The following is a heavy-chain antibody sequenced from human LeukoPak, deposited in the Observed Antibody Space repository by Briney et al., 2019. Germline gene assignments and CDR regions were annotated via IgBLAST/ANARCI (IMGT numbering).Heavy chain of an antibody. CDR3: TRDRYSSGWYSGSAFDY. J-gene: IGHJ4*02. CDR1: GLTFSSYD. D-gene: IGHD6-19*01. V-gene: IGHV3-49*04. Sequence: PGGSLRLSCAASGLTFSSYDMHWVRQAPGKGLEWVGFIRSKAYGGTTEYAASVKGRFTISRDDSKSIAYLQMNSLKTEDTAVYYCTRDRYSSGWYSGSAFDYWGQGTLVTVSS. CDR2: IRSKAYGGTT.